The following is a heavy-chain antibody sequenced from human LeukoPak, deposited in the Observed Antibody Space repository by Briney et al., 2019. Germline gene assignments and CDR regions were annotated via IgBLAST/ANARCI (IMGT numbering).Heavy chain of an antibody. CDR1: GGSISSSSYY. V-gene: IGHV4-39*01. J-gene: IGHJ5*02. CDR2: IYYSGST. Sequence: PSETLSLTCTVSGGSISSSSYYWGWIRQPPGKGLEWIGSIYYSGSTYYNPPLKSRVTISVDTSKNQFSLKLSSVTAADTAVYYCARSTDWFDPWGQGTLVTVSS. D-gene: IGHD2-2*01. CDR3: ARSTDWFDP.